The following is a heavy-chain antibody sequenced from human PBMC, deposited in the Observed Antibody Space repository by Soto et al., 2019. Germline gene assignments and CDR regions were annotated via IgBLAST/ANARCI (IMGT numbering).Heavy chain of an antibody. D-gene: IGHD3-3*01. CDR2: ISYDGSNK. CDR3: ARDGGPFWSGAHEGGNWFDP. Sequence: QVQLVESGGGVVQPGRSLRLSCAASGFTFSTYAVHWVRQPPGKGLEWVAVISYDGSNKWYADSVKGRFTISRDNSKNTLYLQMNRLRAEDTALYYCARDGGPFWSGAHEGGNWFDPWGQGTLVTVSS. J-gene: IGHJ5*02. CDR1: GFTFSTYA. V-gene: IGHV3-30-3*01.